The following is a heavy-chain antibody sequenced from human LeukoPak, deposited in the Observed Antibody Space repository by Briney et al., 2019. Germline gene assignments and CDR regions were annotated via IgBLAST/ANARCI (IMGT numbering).Heavy chain of an antibody. D-gene: IGHD3-16*02. J-gene: IGHJ4*02. CDR1: GFTFSSYA. V-gene: IGHV3-23*01. CDR3: AKDRQITFGGVIVHFDY. CDR2: ISGSGGST. Sequence: PGGSLRLSCAASGFTFSSYAMSWVRQAPGKGLEWVSAISGSGGSTYYADSVKGRFTISRDNSKNTLYLQMNSLRAEETAVYYCAKDRQITFGGVIVHFDYWGQGTLVTVSS.